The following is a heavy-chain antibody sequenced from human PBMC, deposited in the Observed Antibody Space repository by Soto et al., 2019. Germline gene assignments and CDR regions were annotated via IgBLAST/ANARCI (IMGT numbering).Heavy chain of an antibody. CDR3: AMTRLYDTGTNDYHRDALDI. V-gene: IGHV3-23*01. Sequence: EVQLLESGGGMVEPRGSLKLSCAASGFSFGTYVMNWVRQAPGKGLEWVSGISGSGGRVYSADSVKGRFTISRDNSRNTLYPQMNSLRAEDTAIYYCAMTRLYDTGTNDYHRDALDIWGQGTQVTVSS. D-gene: IGHD3-22*01. CDR1: GFSFGTYV. CDR2: ISGSGGRV. J-gene: IGHJ3*02.